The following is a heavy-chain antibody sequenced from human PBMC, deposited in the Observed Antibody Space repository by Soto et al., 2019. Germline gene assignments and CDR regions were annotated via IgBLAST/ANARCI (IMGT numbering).Heavy chain of an antibody. D-gene: IGHD3-10*01. J-gene: IGHJ6*02. V-gene: IGHV1-8*01. CDR1: GYTFTSYD. Sequence: ASVKVSCKASGYTFTSYDINWVRQATGQGLEWMGWMNPNSGNTGYAQKFQGRVTITRDTSASTAYMELSSLRSEDTAVYYCAREGSHYYGSGSYYKTYYYGMDVWG. CDR2: MNPNSGNT. CDR3: AREGSHYYGSGSYYKTYYYGMDV.